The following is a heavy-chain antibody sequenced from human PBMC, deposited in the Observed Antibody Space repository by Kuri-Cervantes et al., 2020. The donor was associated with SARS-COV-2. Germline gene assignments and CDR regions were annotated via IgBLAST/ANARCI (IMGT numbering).Heavy chain of an antibody. CDR1: GFTFSNAW. CDR2: IRYDGSNK. J-gene: IGHJ3*02. D-gene: IGHD2-15*01. CDR3: AKVLVVVAAYDAFDI. V-gene: IGHV3-30*02. Sequence: GESLKISCAASGFTFSNAWMSWVRQAPGKGLEWVAFIRYDGSNKYYADSVKGRFTISRDNSKNTLYLQMNSLRAEDTAVYYCAKVLVVVAAYDAFDIWGQGTMVTVSS.